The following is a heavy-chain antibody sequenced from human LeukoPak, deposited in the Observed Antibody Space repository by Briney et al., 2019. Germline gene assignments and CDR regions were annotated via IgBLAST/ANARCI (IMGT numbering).Heavy chain of an antibody. CDR2: ISAYNGNT. Sequence: ASVKVSCKASGYTFTGYYMHWVRQAPGQGLEWMGWISAYNGNTNYAQKLQGRVTVTTDTSTSTAYMELRSLRSDDTAVYYCARARLAGCSSTSCYGPRDYYYMDVWGKGTTVTISS. D-gene: IGHD2-2*01. CDR3: ARARLAGCSSTSCYGPRDYYYMDV. V-gene: IGHV1-18*04. J-gene: IGHJ6*03. CDR1: GYTFTGYY.